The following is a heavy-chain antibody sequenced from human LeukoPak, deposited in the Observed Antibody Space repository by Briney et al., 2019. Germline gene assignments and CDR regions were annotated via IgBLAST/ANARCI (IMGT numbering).Heavy chain of an antibody. V-gene: IGHV3-74*01. D-gene: IGHD4-17*01. J-gene: IGHJ4*02. CDR1: GFTFSTYW. CDR3: AKGGATVIDY. CDR2: INSDGSST. Sequence: GGSLRLSCAASGFTFSTYWMHWARQAPGKGLVWVSRINSDGSSTTSADSVKGRFTISRDNAKNTLYLQMNSLRAEDTAVYYCAKGGATVIDYWGQGTLVTVSS.